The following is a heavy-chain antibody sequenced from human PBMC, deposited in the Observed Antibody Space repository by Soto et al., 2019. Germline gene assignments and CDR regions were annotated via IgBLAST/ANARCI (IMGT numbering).Heavy chain of an antibody. Sequence: SETLSLTCAVYGGSFSGYYWSWIHQPPGKGLEWIGEINHSGSTNYNPSLKSRVTISVDTSKNQFSLKLSSVTAADTAVYYCARSRYYYDSSGYYLYYFDYWGQGTLVTVSS. CDR3: ARSRYYYDSSGYYLYYFDY. V-gene: IGHV4-34*01. D-gene: IGHD3-22*01. J-gene: IGHJ4*02. CDR1: GGSFSGYY. CDR2: INHSGST.